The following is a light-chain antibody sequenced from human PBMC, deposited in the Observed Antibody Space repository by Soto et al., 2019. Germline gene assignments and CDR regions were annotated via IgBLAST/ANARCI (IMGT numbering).Light chain of an antibody. CDR1: QSVSSSY. CDR2: GAS. CDR3: QQYGSSPPIT. V-gene: IGKV3-20*01. J-gene: IGKJ5*01. Sequence: EIVLTQSPGTLSLSPGERATLSCRASQSVSSSYLAWYQQKPGQAPRLLIYGASSRATGIPDRFSGSGSGTDFTITIIRLEPEDFAVYYCQQYGSSPPITFGQGTRLEIK.